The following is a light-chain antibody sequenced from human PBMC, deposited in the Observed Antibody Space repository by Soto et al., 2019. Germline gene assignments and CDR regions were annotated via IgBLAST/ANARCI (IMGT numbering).Light chain of an antibody. J-gene: IGKJ2*01. V-gene: IGKV3-20*01. CDR2: EAS. Sequence: EILLTQSPGTLSLSPGERATLSCRTSQSVGSTYLAWYQQKPGQAPRLLIFEASRRATGIPDRFSGSGSGTDFTLTISRLEPEDSAVYYCLQFGSSPRYTFGQGTKLQI. CDR1: QSVGSTY. CDR3: LQFGSSPRYT.